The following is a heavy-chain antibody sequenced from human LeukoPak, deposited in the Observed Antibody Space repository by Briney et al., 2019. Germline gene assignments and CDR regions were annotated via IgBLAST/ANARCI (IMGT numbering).Heavy chain of an antibody. CDR1: GFTFSSYG. CDR2: ISSSSSTI. D-gene: IGHD5-18*01. CDR3: ARAGYSMDTEYFQH. V-gene: IGHV3-48*04. J-gene: IGHJ1*01. Sequence: GGSLRLSCAASGFTFSSYGMNWVRQAPGKGLEWVSYISSSSSTIYYADSVKGRFTISRDNAKSSLYLQMNSLRAEDTAVYYCARAGYSMDTEYFQHWGQGTLVTVSS.